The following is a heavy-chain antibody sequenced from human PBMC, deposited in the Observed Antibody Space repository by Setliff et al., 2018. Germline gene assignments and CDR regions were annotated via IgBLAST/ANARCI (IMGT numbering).Heavy chain of an antibody. CDR3: ARGPAGHSGH. J-gene: IGHJ4*02. V-gene: IGHV4-61*09. CDR1: GDSILRRTYY. CDR2: IYTSWST. D-gene: IGHD6-19*01. Sequence: PSETLSLTCTVSGDSILRRTYYWSWIRQPAGKGLEWIGHIYTSWSTISNPSLKSRVTISLDTSKNQFSLKLNSMTPADTAVYYCARGPAGHSGHWGQGTLVTVSS.